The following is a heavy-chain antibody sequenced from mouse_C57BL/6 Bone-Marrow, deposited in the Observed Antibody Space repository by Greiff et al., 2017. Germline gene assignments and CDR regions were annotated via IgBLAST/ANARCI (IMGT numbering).Heavy chain of an antibody. V-gene: IGHV1-15*01. D-gene: IGHD1-1*01. CDR1: GYTFTDYE. J-gene: IGHJ4*01. Sequence: QVQLQQSGAELVRPGASVTLSCQASGYTFTDYEMHWVKQTPVHGLEWIGAIEPETGGTAYNQKFKGKAILTADKSSSTAYMELRSLTSEDSAVYYCTRSAYYYGSSHAMDYWGQGTSVTVSS. CDR2: IEPETGGT. CDR3: TRSAYYYGSSHAMDY.